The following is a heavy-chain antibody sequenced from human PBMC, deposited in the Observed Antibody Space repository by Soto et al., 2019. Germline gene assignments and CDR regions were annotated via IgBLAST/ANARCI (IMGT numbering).Heavy chain of an antibody. Sequence: EVQLLEYGGGLVQPGGSLRLSCAASGFTFNNYAMMWVRQAPGKGLECVASISADFDTHHADSVKGRFSISRDNSKSTLFLQMSSLRVDDTAVYYCTKDRVQRDFVWGPVDVWGRGTTVTVSS. D-gene: IGHD3-16*01. CDR3: TKDRVQRDFVWGPVDV. CDR1: GFTFNNYA. V-gene: IGHV3-23*01. J-gene: IGHJ3*01. CDR2: ISADFDT.